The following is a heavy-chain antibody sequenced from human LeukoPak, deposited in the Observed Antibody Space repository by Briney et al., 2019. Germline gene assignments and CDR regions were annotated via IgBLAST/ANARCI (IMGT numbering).Heavy chain of an antibody. CDR2: IKQDGSEK. D-gene: IGHD3-9*01. CDR3: ARTRYYQYFDY. V-gene: IGHV3-7*03. CDR1: GFTFSSYW. Sequence: GGSLRLSCAASGFTFSSYWMSWVRQAPGKGLEWVANIKQDGSEKYYVDSMKGRFTISRDNAKNSLYLQMNSLRAEDTAVYYCARTRYYQYFDYWGQGTLVTVSS. J-gene: IGHJ4*02.